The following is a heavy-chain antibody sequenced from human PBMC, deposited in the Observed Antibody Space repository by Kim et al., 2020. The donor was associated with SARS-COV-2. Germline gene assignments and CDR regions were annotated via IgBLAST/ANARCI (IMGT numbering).Heavy chain of an antibody. CDR1: GYSISSGYY. CDR2: IYHSGST. D-gene: IGHD2-15*01. V-gene: IGHV4-38-2*02. CDR3: ARDRGYCSGGSCYEVWFDP. Sequence: SETLSLTCTVSGYSISSGYYWGWIRQPPGKGLEWIGSIYHSGSTYYNPSLKSRVTISVDTSKNQFSLKLSSVTAADTAVYYCARDRGYCSGGSCYEVWFDPWGQGTLVTVSS. J-gene: IGHJ5*02.